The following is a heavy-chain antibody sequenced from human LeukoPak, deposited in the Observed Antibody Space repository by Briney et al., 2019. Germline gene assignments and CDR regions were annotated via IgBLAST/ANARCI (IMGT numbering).Heavy chain of an antibody. CDR3: AKDSGYSSSFFDY. J-gene: IGHJ4*02. CDR2: ISGSGDST. D-gene: IGHD6-13*01. V-gene: IGHV3-23*01. CDR1: GFTFSSYA. Sequence: GSLRLSCAASGFTFSSYAMSWVRQAPGKGLEWVSAISGSGDSTYYADSVKGRFTISRDNSKNTLYLQMNSLRAEDTAVYYCAKDSGYSSSFFDYWGQGTLVTVSS.